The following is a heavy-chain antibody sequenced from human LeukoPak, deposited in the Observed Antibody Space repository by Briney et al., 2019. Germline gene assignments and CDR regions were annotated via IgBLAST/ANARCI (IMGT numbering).Heavy chain of an antibody. CDR1: GGSISSGGYS. V-gene: IGHV4-30-2*01. D-gene: IGHD4-11*01. CDR3: ARDTVRAFDI. J-gene: IGHJ3*02. Sequence: SETLSLTCAVSGGSISSGGYSWSWIRQPPGKGLEWIGYIYHSGSTYYNPSLKSRVTISVDTSKNQFSLKLSSVTAADTAVYYCARDTVRAFDIWGQGTMVTVSS. CDR2: IYHSGST.